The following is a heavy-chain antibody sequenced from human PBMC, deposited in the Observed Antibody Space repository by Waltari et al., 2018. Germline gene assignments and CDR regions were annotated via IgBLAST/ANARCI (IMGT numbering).Heavy chain of an antibody. J-gene: IGHJ3*02. CDR2: INSDGSVT. V-gene: IGHV3-74*03. Sequence: WVRQAPGKGLVWVSRINSDGSVTTYADSVKGRFSISRDNARNTLYLQMNSLRDEDTAVYYCGRAGTTLRALDAFDIWGQGTMVTVSS. D-gene: IGHD1-7*01. CDR3: GRAGTTLRALDAFDI.